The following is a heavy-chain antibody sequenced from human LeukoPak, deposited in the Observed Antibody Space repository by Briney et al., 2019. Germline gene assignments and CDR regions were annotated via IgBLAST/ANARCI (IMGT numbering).Heavy chain of an antibody. V-gene: IGHV6-1*01. CDR1: GDSVSSNSAA. Sequence: SQTLSLTCAISGDSVSSNSAAWNWIRQSPSRGLEWLGRTYYRSKWYNDYAVSVKSRITINPGTSKNQFSLQLNSVTPEDTAVYYCARDYAVAGYYYYYGMDVWGQGTTVTVSS. D-gene: IGHD6-19*01. CDR2: TYYRSKWYN. J-gene: IGHJ6*02. CDR3: ARDYAVAGYYYYYGMDV.